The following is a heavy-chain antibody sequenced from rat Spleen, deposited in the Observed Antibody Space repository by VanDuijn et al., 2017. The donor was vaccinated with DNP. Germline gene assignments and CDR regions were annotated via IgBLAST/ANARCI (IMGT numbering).Heavy chain of an antibody. J-gene: IGHJ2*01. V-gene: IGHV5-20*01. CDR2: ISYDGATT. CDR1: GITFSDYY. CDR3: TTTSRVYIDY. Sequence: EVQLVESGGDLVQPGRSLKLSCAASGITFSDYYMAWVRQAPTKGLEWVASISYDGATTHYRDSVKDRFTISRDNAKNSLYLQIDSLRSEDTATYYCTTTSRVYIDYWGQGVMVTVSS. D-gene: IGHD1-4*01.